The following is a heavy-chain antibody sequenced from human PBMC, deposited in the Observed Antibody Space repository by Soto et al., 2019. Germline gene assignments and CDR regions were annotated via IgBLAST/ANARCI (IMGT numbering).Heavy chain of an antibody. J-gene: IGHJ3*02. CDR3: AKKRGADYYDSSGHDAFDI. CDR2: ISGSGGST. Sequence: GGSLRLSCAASGFTFSSYAMSWVRQAPGKGLEWVSAISGSGGSTYYADSVKGRFTISRDNSKNMLYLQMNSLRAEDTAVYYCAKKRGADYYDSSGHDAFDIWGQGTMVTVSS. V-gene: IGHV3-23*01. CDR1: GFTFSSYA. D-gene: IGHD3-22*01.